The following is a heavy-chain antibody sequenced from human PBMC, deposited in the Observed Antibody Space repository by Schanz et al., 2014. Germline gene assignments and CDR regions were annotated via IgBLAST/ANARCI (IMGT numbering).Heavy chain of an antibody. J-gene: IGHJ4*02. Sequence: QVQLVQSGAEVKKPGASVRVSCKVSGYAFTTYGISWVRQAPGQGLEWMGIITPSGGSTNYAQKLQGRVTMTRDTSTSTVYMELSSLRSEDTAVYYCATGKGDILTGRYWGQGTLVTVSS. CDR2: ITPSGGST. D-gene: IGHD3-9*01. CDR3: ATGKGDILTGRY. V-gene: IGHV1-46*01. CDR1: GYAFTTYG.